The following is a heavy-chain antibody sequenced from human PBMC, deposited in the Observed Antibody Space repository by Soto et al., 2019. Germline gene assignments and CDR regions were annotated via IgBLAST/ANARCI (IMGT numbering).Heavy chain of an antibody. CDR1: GFTFSSYA. D-gene: IGHD1-26*01. Sequence: VQLLESGGGLVQPGGSLRLSCAASGFTFSSYAMTWVRQAPGKGLEWVSFISGNGDRTYYADSVKGRFTISRDNSKNTLDLQVNSLRDDDTAVYYCAKRGGTTGSYSNFDYWGQGTLVTVSS. V-gene: IGHV3-23*01. J-gene: IGHJ4*02. CDR3: AKRGGTTGSYSNFDY. CDR2: ISGNGDRT.